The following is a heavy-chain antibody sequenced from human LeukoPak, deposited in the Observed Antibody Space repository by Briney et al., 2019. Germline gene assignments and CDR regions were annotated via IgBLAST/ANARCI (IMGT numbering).Heavy chain of an antibody. J-gene: IGHJ6*04. Sequence: GGSLRLSCAASGFTFSSYSMNWVRQAPGKGLEWVSSISSSSSYIYYADSVKGRFTISRDNAKNSLYLQVNSLRAEDTAVYYCARERIAVAGTSSYYYGMDVWGKGTTVTVSS. V-gene: IGHV3-21*01. CDR2: ISSSSSYI. CDR1: GFTFSSYS. CDR3: ARERIAVAGTSSYYYGMDV. D-gene: IGHD6-19*01.